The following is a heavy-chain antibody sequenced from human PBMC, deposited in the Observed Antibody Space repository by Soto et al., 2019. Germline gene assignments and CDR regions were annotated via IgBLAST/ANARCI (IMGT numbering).Heavy chain of an antibody. D-gene: IGHD3-22*01. V-gene: IGHV1-69*06. CDR3: AGADIRITMLVVVITSPHYYYYGIEG. Sequence: SVKVSCKASGGTFSSYAISWVRQAPGQGLEWMGGIIPIFGTANYAQKFQGRVTITADKSTSTAYMELSSLRSEDTAVYYCAGADIRITMLVVVITSPHYYYYGIEGFDQGTRGTVSS. J-gene: IGHJ6*02. CDR1: GGTFSSYA. CDR2: IIPIFGTA.